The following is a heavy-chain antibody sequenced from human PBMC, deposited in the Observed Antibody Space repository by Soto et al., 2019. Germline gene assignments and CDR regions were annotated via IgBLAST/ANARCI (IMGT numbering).Heavy chain of an antibody. D-gene: IGHD3-3*02. CDR1: GYSFNSFA. CDR3: ARDRIWFDY. CDR2: INPGNGNT. V-gene: IGHV1-3*01. Sequence: ASVKVSCKASGYSFNSFAMHWVRQAPGQRPEWMGWINPGNGNTKYSEKFQGRLTITGDTAASTVYMELDSLRSEDTGIYYCARDRIWFDYWGQGTLVTVPQ. J-gene: IGHJ4*02.